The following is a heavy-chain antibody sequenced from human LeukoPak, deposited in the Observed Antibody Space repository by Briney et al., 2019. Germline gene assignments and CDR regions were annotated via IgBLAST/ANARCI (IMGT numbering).Heavy chain of an antibody. V-gene: IGHV4-31*03. D-gene: IGHD3-10*01. Sequence: SQTLSLTCSVSGVSVNSGGLYWSWIRQHPGKGLEWIGYIYYSGYTFYSPALKTRVFISLDTSKNQFSLKVNSVTAADTAVYYCARGGFYGSGSLFDYWGQGTPVTVSS. J-gene: IGHJ4*02. CDR3: ARGGFYGSGSLFDY. CDR2: IYYSGYT. CDR1: GVSVNSGGLY.